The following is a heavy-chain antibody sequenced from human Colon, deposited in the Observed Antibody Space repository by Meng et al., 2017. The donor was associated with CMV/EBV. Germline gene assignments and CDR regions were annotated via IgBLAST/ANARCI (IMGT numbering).Heavy chain of an antibody. V-gene: IGHV4-61*08. Sequence: SETLSLTCSVSGDSLSRGAYFWSWLRQPPGKGLEWIGSVYYSGAANYNSSFKSRGTVSVETSKNQFSLRLSSVTNVDTAIYFCAGIYYGSGSNFAPAYWGQGKLVTVSS. CDR3: AGIYYGSGSNFAPAY. CDR1: GDSLSRGAYF. D-gene: IGHD3-10*01. CDR2: VYYSGAA. J-gene: IGHJ4*02.